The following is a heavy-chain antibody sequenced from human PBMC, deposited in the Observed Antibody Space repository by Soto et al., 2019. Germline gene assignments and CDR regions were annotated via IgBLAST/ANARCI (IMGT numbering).Heavy chain of an antibody. V-gene: IGHV3-23*01. J-gene: IGHJ1*01. Sequence: PGGSLRLSCAASGFTFSSYAMSWVRQAPGKGLEWVSAISGSGGSTYYADSVKGRFTISRDNSKNTLYLQLNSLRVEDTAHYYCAKADREQWLIHHLDNWGQGTQVTVSS. CDR2: ISGSGGST. CDR1: GFTFSSYA. D-gene: IGHD6-19*01. CDR3: AKADREQWLIHHLDN.